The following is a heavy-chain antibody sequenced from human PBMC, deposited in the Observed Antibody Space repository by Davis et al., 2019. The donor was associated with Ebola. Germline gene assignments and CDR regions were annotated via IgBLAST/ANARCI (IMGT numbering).Heavy chain of an antibody. CDR3: ARVSCGGDCYIDAFDI. J-gene: IGHJ3*02. CDR2: INPSGGST. V-gene: IGHV1-46*01. D-gene: IGHD2-21*02. Sequence: ASVKVSCKASGYTFTSYYMHWVRQAPGQGLEWMGIINPSGGSTSYAQKFQGRVTMTRDTSTSTVYMELSSLRSEDTAVYYCARVSCGGDCYIDAFDIWGQGTMVTVSS. CDR1: GYTFTSYY.